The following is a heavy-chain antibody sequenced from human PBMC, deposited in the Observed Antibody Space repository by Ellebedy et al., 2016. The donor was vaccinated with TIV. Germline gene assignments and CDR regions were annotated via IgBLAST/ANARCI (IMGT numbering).Heavy chain of an antibody. V-gene: IGHV1-3*01. J-gene: IGHJ5*02. D-gene: IGHD6-19*01. Sequence: AASVKVSCKASGYTFTNFVMHWVCQAPGQRLEWMGWINGGNGNTKYSQKFQGRVTITRDTSASIAYMELSSLRSEDTAVYYCARGPHPDAKQHSGWINWFDPWGQGTLVTVSS. CDR2: INGGNGNT. CDR3: ARGPHPDAKQHSGWINWFDP. CDR1: GYTFTNFV.